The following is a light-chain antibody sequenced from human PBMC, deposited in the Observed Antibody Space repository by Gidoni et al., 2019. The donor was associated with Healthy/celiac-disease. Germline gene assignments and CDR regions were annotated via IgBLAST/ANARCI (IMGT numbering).Light chain of an antibody. CDR3: QQSYSTPRT. CDR1: QSISSY. V-gene: IGKV1-39*01. CDR2: AAS. J-gene: IGKJ1*01. Sequence: DIQMPQSPSSLSASVGDRVTITCRASQSISSYLNWYQQKPGKAPKLLIYAASSLQSGVPSRFSGSGSGIDFTLTISSLQPEDFATYYCQQSYSTPRTFGQGTKVEIK.